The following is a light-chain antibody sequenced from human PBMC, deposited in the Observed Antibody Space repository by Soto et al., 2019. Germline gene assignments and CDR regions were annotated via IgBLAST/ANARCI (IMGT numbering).Light chain of an antibody. CDR2: GAS. CDR1: QGISNN. J-gene: IGKJ1*01. Sequence: DIQXTXSPXSXSXXXGDRVTITCRASQGISNNLAWYQQKPGKVPRLLIYGASTLQSGVPSRFSGSGSGTDFTLTISSLQPEDVATYYCQKYDSAPLTFGQGTKVEFK. V-gene: IGKV1-27*01. CDR3: QKYDSAPLT.